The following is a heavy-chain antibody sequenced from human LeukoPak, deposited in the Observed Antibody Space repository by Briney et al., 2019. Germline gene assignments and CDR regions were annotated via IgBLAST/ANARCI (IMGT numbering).Heavy chain of an antibody. V-gene: IGHV3-43*01. J-gene: IGHJ4*02. CDR2: ISWDGGST. CDR1: GFTVSSNH. Sequence: GGSLRLSCAVSGFTVSSNHMSWVRQAPGKGLEWVSLISWDGGSTYYADSVKGRFTISRDNSKNSLYLQMNSLRTEDTALYYCAKLGDFDGLDYWGQGTLVTVSS. D-gene: IGHD3-10*01. CDR3: AKLGDFDGLDY.